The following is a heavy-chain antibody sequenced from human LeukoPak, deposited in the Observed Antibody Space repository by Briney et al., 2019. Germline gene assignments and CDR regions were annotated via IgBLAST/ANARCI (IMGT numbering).Heavy chain of an antibody. V-gene: IGHV4-39*07. CDR1: GGSISSSSYY. J-gene: IGHJ5*02. CDR2: ISYSGST. Sequence: SETLSLTCTVSGGSISSSSYYWDWIRQPPGKGLEWIGSISYSGSTYYNPSLKSRVTISVDTSKNHFSLKLSSVTAADTAVYYCAKEGPYNWFDPWGQGTLVTVSS. CDR3: AKEGPYNWFDP.